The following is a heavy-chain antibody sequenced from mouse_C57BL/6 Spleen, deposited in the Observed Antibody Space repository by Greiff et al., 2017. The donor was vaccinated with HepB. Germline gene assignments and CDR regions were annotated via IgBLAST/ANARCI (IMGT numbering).Heavy chain of an antibody. D-gene: IGHD3-3*01. Sequence: VQLQQPGAELVMPGASVKLSCKASGYTFTSYWMHWVKQRPGQGLEWIGEIDPSDSYTNYNQKFKGKSTLTVDKSSSTAYMQLSSLTSEDSAVYYCARGGTRYYFDYWGQGTTLTVSS. CDR2: IDPSDSYT. V-gene: IGHV1-69*01. J-gene: IGHJ2*01. CDR3: ARGGTRYYFDY. CDR1: GYTFTSYW.